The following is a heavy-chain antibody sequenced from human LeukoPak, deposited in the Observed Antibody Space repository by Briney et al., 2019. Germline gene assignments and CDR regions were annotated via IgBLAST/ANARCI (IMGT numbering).Heavy chain of an antibody. D-gene: IGHD3-22*01. J-gene: IGHJ4*02. CDR3: ARGGDSSGYYYPVFDY. V-gene: IGHV4-59*01. CDR2: IYYSGST. CDR1: GGSISSYY. Sequence: PSETLSLTCTVSGGSISSYYWSWIRQPPGKGLEWIGYIYYSGSTKYNPSLKSRVTISVDTSKNQFSLILSSVTAADTAVYYCARGGDSSGYYYPVFDYWGQGTLATVSS.